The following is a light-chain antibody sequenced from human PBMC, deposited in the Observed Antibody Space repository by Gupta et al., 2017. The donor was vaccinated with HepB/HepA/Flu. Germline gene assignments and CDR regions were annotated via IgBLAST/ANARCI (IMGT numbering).Light chain of an antibody. CDR1: DDIVNY. CDR3: QQRSNWPPS. CDR2: DDS. V-gene: IGKV3-11*01. J-gene: IGKJ2*01. Sequence: EIVLTQSPATLSLPPGESGTLSCRASDDIVNYVAWYQQKPGQAPRLLIYDDSDRATGIPARFSGSGSATDFTLTIRSLEPEDFAVYYCQQRSNWPPSFGQGTRVEIK.